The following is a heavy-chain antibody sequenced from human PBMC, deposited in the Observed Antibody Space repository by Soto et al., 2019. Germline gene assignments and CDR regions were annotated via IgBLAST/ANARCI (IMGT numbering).Heavy chain of an antibody. CDR1: GFTFSSYG. D-gene: IGHD5-12*01. CDR2: ISYDGSNK. CDR3: AKEGDIVATMDPYFDY. V-gene: IGHV3-30*18. J-gene: IGHJ4*02. Sequence: QVQLVESGGGVVQPGRSLRLSCAASGFTFSSYGMHWVRQAPGKGLEWVAVISYDGSNKCYADSVKGRFTISRDNSKNTLYLQMNSLRAEDTAVYYCAKEGDIVATMDPYFDYWGQGPLVTVSS.